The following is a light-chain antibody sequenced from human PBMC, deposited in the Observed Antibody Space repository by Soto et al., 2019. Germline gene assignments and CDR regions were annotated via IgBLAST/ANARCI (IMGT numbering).Light chain of an antibody. CDR3: SSYTSDSTRV. CDR2: EVS. V-gene: IGLV2-14*01. CDR1: SSDVGGYNY. Sequence: QSALTQPASVSGSPGQSITISCTGTSSDVGGYNYVSWYQQHPGKAPKLVIFEVSNRPSGVSIRFSGSKSGHTASLTISGLQAEDEADYYCSSYTSDSTRVFGTGTKV. J-gene: IGLJ1*01.